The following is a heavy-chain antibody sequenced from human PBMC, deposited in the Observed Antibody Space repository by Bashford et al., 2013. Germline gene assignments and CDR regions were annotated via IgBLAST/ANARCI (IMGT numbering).Heavy chain of an antibody. D-gene: IGHD1-26*01. Sequence: VASVKVSCKASGGTFSSYAISWVRQAPGQGLEWMGRIIPILGIANYAQKFQGRVTITADKSTSTAYMELSSLRSEDTAVYYCARDRGRWEFDYWGQGTLVTVSS. CDR1: GGTFSSYA. V-gene: IGHV1-69*04. CDR2: IIPILGIA. CDR3: ARDRGRWEFDY. J-gene: IGHJ4*02.